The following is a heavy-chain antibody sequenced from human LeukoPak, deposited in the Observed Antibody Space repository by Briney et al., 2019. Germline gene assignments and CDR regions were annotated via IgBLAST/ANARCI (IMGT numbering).Heavy chain of an antibody. D-gene: IGHD6-19*01. V-gene: IGHV3-30*18. J-gene: IGHJ6*02. CDR1: GFTFSSYG. CDR3: AKGYSSGWYGFYGMDV. Sequence: GRSLRLSCAASGFTFSSYGMHWVRQAPGKGLEWVAVISYDGSNKYYADSVKGRFTISRDNSKNTLYLQMNSLRAEDTAVYYCAKGYSSGWYGFYGMDVWGQGTTVTVSS. CDR2: ISYDGSNK.